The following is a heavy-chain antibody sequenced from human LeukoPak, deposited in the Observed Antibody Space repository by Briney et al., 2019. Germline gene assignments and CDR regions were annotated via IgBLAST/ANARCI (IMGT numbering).Heavy chain of an antibody. Sequence: GASVKVSCKASGGTFSSYAISWVRQAPGQGLEWMGRIIPIFGIANYAQKFQGRVTMTTDTSTSTAYMELRSLRSDDTAVYYCAREAARRGVFDYWGQGTLVTVSS. D-gene: IGHD3-10*01. CDR3: AREAARRGVFDY. CDR1: GGTFSSYA. V-gene: IGHV1-69*04. J-gene: IGHJ4*02. CDR2: IIPIFGIA.